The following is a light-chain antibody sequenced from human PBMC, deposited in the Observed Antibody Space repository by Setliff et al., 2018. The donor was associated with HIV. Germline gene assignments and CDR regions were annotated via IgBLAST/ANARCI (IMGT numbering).Light chain of an antibody. CDR2: EVT. J-gene: IGLJ2*01. V-gene: IGLV2-8*01. CDR1: SSDVGGYNY. Sequence: QSVLTQPPSASGSPGQSVTISCTGTSSDVGGYNYVSWYQHHPGKAPKLIIYEVTKRRSGVPDRFAGSKSGNTASLTVSGLQAEDEADYYCSSYAGSNNLGVFGGGT. CDR3: SSYAGSNNLGV.